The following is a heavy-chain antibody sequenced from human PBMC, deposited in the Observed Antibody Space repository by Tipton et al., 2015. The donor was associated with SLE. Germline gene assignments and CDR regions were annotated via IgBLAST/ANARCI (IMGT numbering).Heavy chain of an antibody. CDR3: AKGDYDSSGYLGY. CDR2: INSDGSST. CDR1: GFTFSSYW. V-gene: IGHV3-74*01. D-gene: IGHD3-22*01. J-gene: IGHJ4*02. Sequence: GSLRLSCAASGFTFSSYWMHWVRQAPGKGLVWVSRINSDGSSTSYADSVKGRFTISRDNAKNTLYLQMNSLRAEDTAVYYCAKGDYDSSGYLGYWGQGTLVTVSS.